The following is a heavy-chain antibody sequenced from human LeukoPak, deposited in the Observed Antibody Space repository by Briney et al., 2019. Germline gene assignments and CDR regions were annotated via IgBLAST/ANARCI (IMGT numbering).Heavy chain of an antibody. CDR1: GLTFSDYW. V-gene: IGHV3-7*03. CDR2: IKQDGSEK. Sequence: GGSLRLSCAASGLTFSDYWMNWVRQAPGKGLEWVAIIKQDGSEKLYVDSVKGRFTISRDNAKNSLYLQMNSLRVDDMAVYYCVAGRGWLPDYWGQGTLVTVPS. CDR3: VAGRGWLPDY. J-gene: IGHJ4*02. D-gene: IGHD5-12*01.